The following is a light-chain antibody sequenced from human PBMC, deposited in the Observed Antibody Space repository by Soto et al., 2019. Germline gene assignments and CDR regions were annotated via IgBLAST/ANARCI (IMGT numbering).Light chain of an antibody. J-gene: IGKJ1*01. CDR1: QNVSTF. V-gene: IGKV3-11*01. Sequence: EIVLTQSPAPLSLSSGERTNISCRASQNVSTFLAWYQQKPGQGPRLLIYDASNRATGIPARFSGSGSGTVFTLTISSLEPEDFAVYYCQQRNNWPWTFGQGTKVDIK. CDR3: QQRNNWPWT. CDR2: DAS.